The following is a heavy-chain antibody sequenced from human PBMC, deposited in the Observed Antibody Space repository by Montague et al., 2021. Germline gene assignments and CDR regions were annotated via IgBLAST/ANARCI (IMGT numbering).Heavy chain of an antibody. CDR2: TYYRSKWAN. CDR3: VRQSVSGKFDY. Sequence: CAISGDSVSSNSVTWHWIRQSPSRGLEWLGRTYYRSKWANDYALSVRSRITFNPDTSKNQFSLQLDSVTPEDTAVYYCVRQSVSGKFDYWGQGTRVTVPS. CDR1: GDSVSSNSVT. D-gene: IGHD6-19*01. J-gene: IGHJ4*02. V-gene: IGHV6-1*01.